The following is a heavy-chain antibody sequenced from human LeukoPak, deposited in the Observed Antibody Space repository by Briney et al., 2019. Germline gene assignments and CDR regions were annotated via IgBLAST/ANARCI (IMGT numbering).Heavy chain of an antibody. CDR1: GYTFTGYY. J-gene: IGHJ4*02. V-gene: IGHV1-2*02. CDR2: INPNSGGT. CDR3: ARNTYYYDSSAGTFDF. Sequence: ASVKVSCKASGYTFTGYYMHWVRQAPGQGLKWMGWINPNSGGTNYAQKFQGRVTMTRDTSISTAYMELSRLRSDDTAVFYCARNTYYYDSSAGTFDFWGQGTLVTVSS. D-gene: IGHD3-22*01.